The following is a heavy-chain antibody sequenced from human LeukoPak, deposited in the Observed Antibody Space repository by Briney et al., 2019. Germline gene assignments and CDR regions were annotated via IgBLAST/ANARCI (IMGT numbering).Heavy chain of an antibody. J-gene: IGHJ3*01. V-gene: IGHV3-30*04. CDR3: TRGEGELLRWAFDV. CDR2: ISEDGNEK. D-gene: IGHD1-7*01. CDR1: KFLFNNFA. Sequence: GGSLRLSCAVSKFLFNNFAWHWVRQTPGKGLEWVALISEDGNEKHYAESVRSRFTISRDNSKSTLSLQMDNLRSEDTSVYYCTRGEGELLRWAFDVWGQGSIVIVSS.